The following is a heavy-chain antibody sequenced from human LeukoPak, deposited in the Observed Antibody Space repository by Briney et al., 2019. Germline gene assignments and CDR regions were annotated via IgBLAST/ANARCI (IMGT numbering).Heavy chain of an antibody. CDR3: AKEQYSSGWYNFDY. J-gene: IGHJ4*02. V-gene: IGHV3-33*06. CDR2: IWYDGSNK. CDR1: GFTFSSYG. D-gene: IGHD6-19*01. Sequence: GGSLRLSCAASGFTFSSYGMHWVRQAPGKGLEWVAVIWYDGSNKYYADSVKGRFTISRDNSKNTLYLQMNSLRAEDTAVNYCAKEQYSSGWYNFDYWGQGTLVTVSS.